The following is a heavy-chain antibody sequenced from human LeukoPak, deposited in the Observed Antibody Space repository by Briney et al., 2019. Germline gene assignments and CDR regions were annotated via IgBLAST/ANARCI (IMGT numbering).Heavy chain of an antibody. CDR3: AKDIEASI. D-gene: IGHD2-15*01. J-gene: IGHJ4*02. CDR2: ISHSGANT. V-gene: IGHV3-23*01. Sequence: PGGSLRLSCAASGFTFRSYSMNWVRQAPGEGLEWVSLISHSGANTFYADSVKGRFSVSRDNSKNTMYLQMNSLRAEDTAVYYCAKDIEASIWGQGTLVAVSS. CDR1: GFTFRSYS.